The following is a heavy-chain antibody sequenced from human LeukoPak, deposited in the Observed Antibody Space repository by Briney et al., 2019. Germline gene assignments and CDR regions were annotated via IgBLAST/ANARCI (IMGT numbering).Heavy chain of an antibody. CDR2: INHSGST. Sequence: SETLSLTCAVYGGSFSGYYWSWIRQPPGKGLEWIGEINHSGSTNYNPSLKSRVTISVDTSKNQFSLKLSSVTAADTAVYYCASNIAARPKYFDYWGQGTLVTVSS. CDR3: ASNIAARPKYFDY. CDR1: GGSFSGYY. J-gene: IGHJ4*02. D-gene: IGHD6-6*01. V-gene: IGHV4-34*01.